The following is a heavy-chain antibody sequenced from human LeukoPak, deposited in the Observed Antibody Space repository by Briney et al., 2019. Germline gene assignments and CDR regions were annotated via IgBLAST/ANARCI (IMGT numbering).Heavy chain of an antibody. V-gene: IGHV3-7*01. Sequence: GGSLRLSCAASGFTFSSYWMSWVRQAPGKGREWVANIKQDGSEKYYVDSVKGRFTISRDNAKNSLYLQMNSLRAEDTAVYYCARASDEDYFDYWGQGTLVTVSS. CDR1: GFTFSSYW. J-gene: IGHJ4*02. CDR2: IKQDGSEK. CDR3: ARASDEDYFDY.